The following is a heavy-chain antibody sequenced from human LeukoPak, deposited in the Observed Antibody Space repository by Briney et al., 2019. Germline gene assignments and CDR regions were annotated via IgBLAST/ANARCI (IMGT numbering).Heavy chain of an antibody. D-gene: IGHD3-22*01. J-gene: IGHJ4*02. Sequence: ASVKVSCKASGYTFTGYYMHWVRQAPGQGLEWMGWMNPNSGNTGYAQKFQGRVTITRNTSISTACMELSSLRSEDTAVYYCARQDDSSGYYSYWGQGTLVTVSS. CDR2: MNPNSGNT. V-gene: IGHV1-8*03. CDR3: ARQDDSSGYYSY. CDR1: GYTFTGYY.